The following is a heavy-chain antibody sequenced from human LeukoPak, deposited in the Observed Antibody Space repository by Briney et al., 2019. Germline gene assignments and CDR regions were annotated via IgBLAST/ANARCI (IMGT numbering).Heavy chain of an antibody. J-gene: IGHJ4*02. CDR1: GFTFSSYV. CDR2: INSDGGDT. CDR3: AVQSFDY. Sequence: GGSLRLPCSASGFTFSSYVMHWVRQAPGKGLEYVSGINSDGGDTSYTASVKGRFTVSRDNSENTLYLQMSSLRPEDTAVYYCAVQSFDYWGQGTLVTVSS. V-gene: IGHV3-64D*06.